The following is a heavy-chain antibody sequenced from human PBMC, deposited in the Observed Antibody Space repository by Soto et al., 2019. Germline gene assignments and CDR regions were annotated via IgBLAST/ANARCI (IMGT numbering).Heavy chain of an antibody. D-gene: IGHD6-13*01. Sequence: ASVKVSCKASGYTFTSYDINWVRQATGQGLEWMGWMNPNSGNTGYAQKFQGRVTMTRNTSISTAYMELSSLRSEDTAVYYCARGRRQQLVYYYYYYMDVWGKGTTVTVSS. CDR3: ARGRRQQLVYYYYYYMDV. V-gene: IGHV1-8*01. CDR1: GYTFTSYD. J-gene: IGHJ6*03. CDR2: MNPNSGNT.